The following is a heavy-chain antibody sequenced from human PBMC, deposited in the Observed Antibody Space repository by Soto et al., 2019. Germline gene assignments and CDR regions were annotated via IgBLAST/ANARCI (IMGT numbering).Heavy chain of an antibody. V-gene: IGHV4-31*03. J-gene: IGHJ3*02. D-gene: IGHD6-13*01. CDR2: IYYSGST. Sequence: SETLSLTCTVSGGSISSGGYYWSWIRQHPGKGLEWIGYIYYSGSTYYNPSLKSRVTISVDTSKNQFSLKLSSVTAADTAVYYCASDRRYSSSWYRKGMSSAFDIWGQGTMVTVSS. CDR3: ASDRRYSSSWYRKGMSSAFDI. CDR1: GGSISSGGYY.